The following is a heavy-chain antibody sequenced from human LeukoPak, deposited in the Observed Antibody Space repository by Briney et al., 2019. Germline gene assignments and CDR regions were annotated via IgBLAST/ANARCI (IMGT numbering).Heavy chain of an antibody. V-gene: IGHV3-23*01. CDR3: AKARQYYYDSSGYDY. Sequence: PGGSLRLSCAASGFTFSSYAMSWVRQAPGKGLEWVSAISGSGGSTYYAGSVKGRFTISRDNSKNTLYLQMNSLRAEDTAVYYCAKARQYYYDSSGYDYWGQGTLVTVSS. CDR1: GFTFSSYA. J-gene: IGHJ4*02. CDR2: ISGSGGST. D-gene: IGHD3-22*01.